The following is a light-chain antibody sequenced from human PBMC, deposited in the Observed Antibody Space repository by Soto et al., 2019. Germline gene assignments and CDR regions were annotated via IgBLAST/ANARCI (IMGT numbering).Light chain of an antibody. J-gene: IGKJ2*01. CDR3: QQYNSYGT. V-gene: IGKV1-5*01. Sequence: DIQRTQSPSTLSASVGDRVTITCRASQSIGSSLAWYQQKPGKGPKLLIYDASTLEIWAPSRFSGSGFGTEFAHTISSLQPDDFATFYCQQYNSYGTFGQGTKREIK. CDR1: QSIGSS. CDR2: DAS.